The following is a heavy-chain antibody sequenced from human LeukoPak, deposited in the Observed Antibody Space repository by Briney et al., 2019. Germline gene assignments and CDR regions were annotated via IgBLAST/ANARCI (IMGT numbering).Heavy chain of an antibody. J-gene: IGHJ6*03. V-gene: IGHV1-69*05. D-gene: IGHD2-2*01. CDR1: GGTFSSYA. Sequence: GASVKVSCKASGGTFSSYAISWVRQAPGQGREGMGGIIPIFGTANYAQKFQGRVTITTDESTSTAYMERSSLRSEDTAVYYCARSDIVVVPAGPYYYYYMDVWGKGTTVTVSS. CDR2: IIPIFGTA. CDR3: ARSDIVVVPAGPYYYYYMDV.